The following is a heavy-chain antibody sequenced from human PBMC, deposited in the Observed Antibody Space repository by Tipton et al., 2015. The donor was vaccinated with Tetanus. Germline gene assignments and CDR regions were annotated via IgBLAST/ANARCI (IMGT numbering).Heavy chain of an antibody. CDR1: GFTFSSQW. J-gene: IGHJ4*02. CDR2: IKQDGTDY. Sequence: GSLRLSCAASGFTFSSQWMSWVRQAPGKGLEWVANIKQDGTDYRYVDSVKGRFTISRDNAKNSLYLQMNSLRDEDTAVYYCARDFGYYFDSKSGFDYWGQGTLVTVSS. V-gene: IGHV3-7*01. D-gene: IGHD3-22*01. CDR3: ARDFGYYFDSKSGFDY.